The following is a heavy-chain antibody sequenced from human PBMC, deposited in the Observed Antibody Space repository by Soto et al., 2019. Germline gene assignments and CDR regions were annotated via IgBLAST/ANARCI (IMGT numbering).Heavy chain of an antibody. V-gene: IGHV1-2*04. D-gene: IGHD6-19*01. Sequence: ASVKVSCKASGYTFTGYYMHWVRQAPGQGLEWMGWINPNSGGTNYAQKFQGWVTMTRDTSISTAYMELSRLRSDDTAVYYCARDQREAEEGDGGWDEINFDYWGQGTLVTVSS. CDR1: GYTFTGYY. CDR2: INPNSGGT. J-gene: IGHJ4*02. CDR3: ARDQREAEEGDGGWDEINFDY.